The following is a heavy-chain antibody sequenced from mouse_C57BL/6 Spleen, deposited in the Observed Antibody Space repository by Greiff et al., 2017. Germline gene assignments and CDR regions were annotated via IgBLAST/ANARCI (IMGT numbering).Heavy chain of an antibody. CDR1: GYTFTSYW. D-gene: IGHD2-9*01. J-gene: IGHJ1*03. CDR2: IDPNSGGT. Sequence: VQLQESGAELVQPGASVKLSCKASGYTFTSYWMHWVQQRPGRGLEWIGRIDPNSGGTKYNEKFKSKATLAVDKPSSTAYMQLSSLTSEDSAVYYCARGGAYYGYLTWYFDVWGTGTTVTVSS. CDR3: ARGGAYYGYLTWYFDV. V-gene: IGHV1-72*01.